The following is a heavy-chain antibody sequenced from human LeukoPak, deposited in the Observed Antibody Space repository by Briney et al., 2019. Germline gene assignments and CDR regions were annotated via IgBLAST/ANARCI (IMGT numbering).Heavy chain of an antibody. J-gene: IGHJ4*02. D-gene: IGHD4-11*01. CDR3: ARDLEDYNNYGEMAI. V-gene: IGHV3-21*01. Sequence: GGSLRLSCAVSGFTFSSYTMNWVRQAPGKGLEWVSTISTSSSYKYYADSVKGRFTISRDNAKNSLYLQMNSLRAEDTAIYYCARDLEDYNNYGEMAIWGQGTLVTVSS. CDR2: ISTSSSYK. CDR1: GFTFSSYT.